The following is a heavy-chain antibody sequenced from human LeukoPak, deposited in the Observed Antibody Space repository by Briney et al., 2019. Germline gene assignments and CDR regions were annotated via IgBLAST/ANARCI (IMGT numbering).Heavy chain of an antibody. V-gene: IGHV4-59*01. Sequence: PSETLSLTCTVSGGSISRYYWSWIRQPPGKGLEWIGYIYYSGSTNYNPSLKSRVTISVDTSKNQFSLKLSSVTAADTAVYYCARSALYSNYANWFDPWGQGTLVTVSS. D-gene: IGHD4-11*01. J-gene: IGHJ5*02. CDR2: IYYSGST. CDR3: ARSALYSNYANWFDP. CDR1: GGSISRYY.